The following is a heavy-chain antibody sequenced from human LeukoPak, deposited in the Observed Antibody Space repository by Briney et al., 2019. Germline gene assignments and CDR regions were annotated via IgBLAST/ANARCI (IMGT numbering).Heavy chain of an antibody. J-gene: IGHJ4*02. D-gene: IGHD3-10*01. CDR1: GASVSSTRAA. CDR3: ARETTIIGGVLNPIDY. V-gene: IGHV6-1*01. CDR2: ISYRSKWYS. Sequence: SQTLSLTCAISGASVSSTRAAWNWFRQSPSRGLEWLGRISYRSKWYSDYAVSVKGRISFNPDTSKNQVSLQLNSVTPEDTAIYYCARETTIIGGVLNPIDYWGQGTLVTVSS.